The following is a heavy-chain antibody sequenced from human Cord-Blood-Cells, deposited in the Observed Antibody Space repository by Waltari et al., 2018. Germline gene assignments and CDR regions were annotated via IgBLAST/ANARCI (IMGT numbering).Heavy chain of an antibody. J-gene: IGHJ3*02. CDR2: INHSGST. CDR1: GGSFSGYY. Sequence: QVQLQQWGAGLLKPSETLSLTCAVYGGSFSGYYWSWIRQPPGKGLEWIGEINHSGSTNYNPSLKSRVTISVDTSKNQFSRKLSSVTAADTAVYYCARASSLYCSSTSCYDAFDIWGQGTMVTVSS. D-gene: IGHD2-2*01. V-gene: IGHV4-34*01. CDR3: ARASSLYCSSTSCYDAFDI.